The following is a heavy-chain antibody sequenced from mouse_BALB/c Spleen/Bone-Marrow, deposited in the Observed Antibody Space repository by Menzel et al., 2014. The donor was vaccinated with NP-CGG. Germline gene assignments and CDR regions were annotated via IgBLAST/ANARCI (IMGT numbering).Heavy chain of an antibody. CDR3: PKPVYRYDPPAY. CDR2: INPDSSTI. V-gene: IGHV4-1*02. J-gene: IGHJ2*01. Sequence: EVQLQESGGGLVQPGGSLKLSCAASGFDFSRYWMSWVRQAPGKGLEWIGEINPDSSTINYTPSLKDKFIISRDNAKNTLYLQMIKVRSEDTALYYCPKPVYRYDPPAYWGQGTTLTVSS. CDR1: GFDFSRYW. D-gene: IGHD2-14*01.